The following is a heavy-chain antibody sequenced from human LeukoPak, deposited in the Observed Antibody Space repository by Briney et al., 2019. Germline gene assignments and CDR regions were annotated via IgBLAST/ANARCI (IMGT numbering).Heavy chain of an antibody. CDR2: ISAYNGNT. Sequence: ASVKVSCKASGYTFTSYGISWVRQAPGQGLEWMGWISAYNGNTNYAQKLQGRVTLTTDTSTSTAYMELRSLRSDDTAVYYCARVQSIAARRYFDYWGQGTLVTVSS. J-gene: IGHJ4*02. CDR1: GYTFTSYG. V-gene: IGHV1-18*01. CDR3: ARVQSIAARRYFDY. D-gene: IGHD6-6*01.